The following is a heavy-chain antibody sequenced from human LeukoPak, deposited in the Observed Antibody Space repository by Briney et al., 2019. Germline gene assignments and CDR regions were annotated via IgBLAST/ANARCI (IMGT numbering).Heavy chain of an antibody. Sequence: SETLSLTCTVSGYSISSGYYWGWIRQPPGKGLEWIGSIYHSGSTYYNPSLKSRVTISVDTSKNQFSLNLNSVTAADTAVYYCAGRPPSYSDNSGTYYLGGFDYWGQGTLVTVSS. V-gene: IGHV4-38-2*02. CDR2: IYHSGST. CDR3: AGRPPSYSDNSGTYYLGGFDY. CDR1: GYSISSGYY. D-gene: IGHD3-10*01. J-gene: IGHJ4*02.